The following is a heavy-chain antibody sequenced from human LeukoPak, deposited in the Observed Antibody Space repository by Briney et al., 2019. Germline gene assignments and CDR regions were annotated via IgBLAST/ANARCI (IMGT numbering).Heavy chain of an antibody. CDR2: FDPEDGET. Sequence: ASVKVSCKVSGYTLTELSMHWVRQAPGKGLEWMGGFDPEDGETIYAQKFQGRVTMTEDTSTDTAYMELSSLRSEDTAVYYCATDRHCYGSGSYYSPFDYWGQGTLVTVSS. V-gene: IGHV1-24*01. D-gene: IGHD3-10*01. CDR3: ATDRHCYGSGSYYSPFDY. CDR1: GYTLTELS. J-gene: IGHJ4*02.